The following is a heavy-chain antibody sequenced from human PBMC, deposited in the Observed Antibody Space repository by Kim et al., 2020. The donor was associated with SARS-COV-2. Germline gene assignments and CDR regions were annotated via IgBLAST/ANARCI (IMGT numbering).Heavy chain of an antibody. CDR2: ISGSGGTT. CDR3: AKGWGVSDV. Sequence: GGSLRLSCAASGFTFSSYAMNWVRQAPGKGLEWVSAISGSGGTTYYADSVKGRFTISRDNSKNTLYVQMHSLRAEDTAVYYCAKGWGVSDVWGKGATVTISS. V-gene: IGHV3-23*01. J-gene: IGHJ6*04. D-gene: IGHD2-8*01. CDR1: GFTFSSYA.